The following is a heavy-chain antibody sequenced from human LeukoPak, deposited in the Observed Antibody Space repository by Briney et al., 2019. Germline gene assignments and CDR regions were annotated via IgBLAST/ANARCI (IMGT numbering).Heavy chain of an antibody. Sequence: GGSLRLSCAASGFTFSSYSMNWVRQAPGKGLEWVSYISSSSSTIYYADSVKGRFTISRDNAKNSLYLQTNSLRAEDTAVYYCARDWELLFDHWGQGTLVTVSS. V-gene: IGHV3-48*01. CDR2: ISSSSSTI. CDR3: ARDWELLFDH. D-gene: IGHD1-26*01. J-gene: IGHJ4*02. CDR1: GFTFSSYS.